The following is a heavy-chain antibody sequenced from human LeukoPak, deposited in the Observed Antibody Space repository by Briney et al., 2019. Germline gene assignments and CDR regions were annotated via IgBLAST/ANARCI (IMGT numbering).Heavy chain of an antibody. J-gene: IGHJ5*02. CDR1: GGSISSSSYY. Sequence: SETLSLTCTVSGGSISSSSYYWGWIRQPPGKGLEWIGSIYYSGSTYYNPSLKSRVTISVDTSKNQFSLKLSSVTAADTAVYYCARDYWFVVVPAAIGWFDPWGQGTLVTVSS. D-gene: IGHD2-2*01. V-gene: IGHV4-39*07. CDR3: ARDYWFVVVPAAIGWFDP. CDR2: IYYSGST.